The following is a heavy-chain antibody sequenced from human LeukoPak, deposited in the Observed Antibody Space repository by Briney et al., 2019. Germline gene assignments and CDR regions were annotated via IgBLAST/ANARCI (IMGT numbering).Heavy chain of an antibody. J-gene: IGHJ3*02. CDR2: INPSGGST. D-gene: IGHD6-19*01. CDR3: AITAYSSGPIGAFDI. V-gene: IGHV1-46*01. CDR1: GYTFTIYY. Sequence: GASVTVSCKASGYTFTIYYMHWVRQAPGQGLEWMGMINPSGGSTSYAQKFQGRVTMTRDTSTSTVYMELSSLRSEDTAVYYCAITAYSSGPIGAFDIWGQGTMVTVSS.